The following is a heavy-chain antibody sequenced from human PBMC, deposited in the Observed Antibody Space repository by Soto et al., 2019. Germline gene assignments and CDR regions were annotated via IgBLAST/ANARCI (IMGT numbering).Heavy chain of an antibody. CDR2: ISYDGSNK. J-gene: IGHJ4*02. Sequence: PGGSLRLSCAASGFTFSSYGMHWVRQAPGKGLEWVAVISYDGSNKYYADSVKGRFTISRDNSKNTLYLQMNSLRAEDTAVYYCVTPLGWFGESLSNYFDYWGQGTLVTVS. V-gene: IGHV3-30*03. CDR1: GFTFSSYG. CDR3: VTPLGWFGESLSNYFDY. D-gene: IGHD3-10*01.